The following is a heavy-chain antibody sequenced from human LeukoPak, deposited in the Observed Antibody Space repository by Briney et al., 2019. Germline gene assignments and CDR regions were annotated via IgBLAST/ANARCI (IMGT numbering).Heavy chain of an antibody. CDR1: GFTFSSYA. D-gene: IGHD3-9*01. V-gene: IGHV3-23*01. Sequence: GRSLRLSCAASGFTFSSYAMHWVRQAPGKGLEWVSAISGSGGSTYYADSVKGRFTISRDNSKNTLYLQMNSLRAEDTAVYYCAKDRSRGYFDSLSDYWGQGTLVTVSS. CDR3: AKDRSRGYFDSLSDY. J-gene: IGHJ4*02. CDR2: ISGSGGST.